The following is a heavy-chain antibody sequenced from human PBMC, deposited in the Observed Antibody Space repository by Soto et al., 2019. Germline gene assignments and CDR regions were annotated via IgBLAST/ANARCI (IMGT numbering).Heavy chain of an antibody. D-gene: IGHD6-19*01. V-gene: IGHV1-69*12. CDR3: ASRKSSGWVSSNWFDP. CDR2: IIPIFGTA. Sequence: QVQLVQSGAEVKKPGSSVKVSCKASGGTFSSYAISWVRQAPGQGLEWMGGIIPIFGTANYAQKFQGRVTITADDSTSTAYMELSSLRSEDTAVYYCASRKSSGWVSSNWFDPWGQGTLVTVSS. J-gene: IGHJ5*02. CDR1: GGTFSSYA.